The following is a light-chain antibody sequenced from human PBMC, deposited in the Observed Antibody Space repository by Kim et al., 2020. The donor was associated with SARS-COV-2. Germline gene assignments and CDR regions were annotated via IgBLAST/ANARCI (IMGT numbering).Light chain of an antibody. Sequence: VPGSPGQSITISCTGTSSDAVSWYQQHPGKAPKLMIYDVSRRPSGVSNRFSGSKSGNTASLTISGLQAEDETDYYCSSYTTSGTLVFGGGTQLTVL. V-gene: IGLV2-14*04. J-gene: IGLJ2*01. CDR1: SSDAV. CDR3: SSYTTSGTLV. CDR2: DVS.